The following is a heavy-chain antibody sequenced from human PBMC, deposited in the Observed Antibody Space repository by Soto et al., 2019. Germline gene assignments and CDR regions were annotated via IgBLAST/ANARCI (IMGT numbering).Heavy chain of an antibody. CDR2: IYSGGST. D-gene: IGHD4-4*01. J-gene: IGHJ3*02. V-gene: IGHV3-66*01. CDR3: AREIYSNFAFDI. Sequence: GGSLRLSCAASGFTVSSNYMSWVRQAPGKGLEWVSVIYSGGSTYYADSVKGRFTISRDNSKNTLYLQMNSLRAEDTAVYYCAREIYSNFAFDIWGQGTMVTVSS. CDR1: GFTVSSNY.